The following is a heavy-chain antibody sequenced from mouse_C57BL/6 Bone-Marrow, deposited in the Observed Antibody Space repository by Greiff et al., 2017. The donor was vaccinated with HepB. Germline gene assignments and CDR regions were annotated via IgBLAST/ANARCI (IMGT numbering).Heavy chain of an antibody. J-gene: IGHJ2*01. CDR2: IYPRSGNT. CDR3: ARRSGYGSSPFDY. D-gene: IGHD1-1*01. CDR1: GYTFTSYG. Sequence: QVQLKESGAELARPGASVKLSCKASGYTFTSYGISWVKQRTGQGLEWIGEIYPRSGNTYYNEKFKGKATLTADKSSSTAYMELRSLTSEDSAVYFCARRSGYGSSPFDYWGQGTTLTVSS. V-gene: IGHV1-81*01.